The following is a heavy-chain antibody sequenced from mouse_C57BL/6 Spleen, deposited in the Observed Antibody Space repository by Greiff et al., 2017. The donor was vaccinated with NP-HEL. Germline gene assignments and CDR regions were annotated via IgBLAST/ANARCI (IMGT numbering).Heavy chain of an antibody. CDR1: GFTFSDYY. V-gene: IGHV5-16*01. CDR3: AREGFPWYFDV. CDR2: INYDGSST. J-gene: IGHJ1*03. Sequence: EVQRVESEGGLVQPGSSMKLSCTASGFTFSDYYMAWVRQVPEKGLEWVANINYDGSSTYYLDSLKSRFIISRDNAKNILYLQMSSLKSEDTATYYCAREGFPWYFDVWGTGTTVTVSS.